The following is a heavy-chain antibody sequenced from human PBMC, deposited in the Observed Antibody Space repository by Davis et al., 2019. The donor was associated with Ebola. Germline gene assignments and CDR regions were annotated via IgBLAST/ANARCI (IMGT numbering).Heavy chain of an antibody. V-gene: IGHV3-30*02. CDR1: GSTFSSHG. CDR3: TKNSGGLDWYFDL. J-gene: IGHJ2*01. Sequence: PGGSLRPSFEALGSTFSSHGMHWVRQAPGKGLEWVAFIRYDGSNKYYADPVKGRFTISRENSKNTLYLQMTSLRAEDTAVYYCTKNSGGLDWYFDLWGRGTLVTVSS. CDR2: IRYDGSNK. D-gene: IGHD3-10*01.